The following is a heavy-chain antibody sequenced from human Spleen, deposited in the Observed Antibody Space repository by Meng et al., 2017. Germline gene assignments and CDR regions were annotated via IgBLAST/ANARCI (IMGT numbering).Heavy chain of an antibody. CDR2: INSDGSST. CDR1: GFTFSSYW. J-gene: IGHJ4*02. Sequence: GESLKISCAASGFTFSSYWMHWVRQAPGKGLVWVSRINSDGSSTSYADSVKGRFAISRDNAKNTLYLQMNSLRAEDTAVYYCARDGGETDILTGYDDYWGQGTLVTVSS. V-gene: IGHV3-74*01. D-gene: IGHD3-9*01. CDR3: ARDGGETDILTGYDDY.